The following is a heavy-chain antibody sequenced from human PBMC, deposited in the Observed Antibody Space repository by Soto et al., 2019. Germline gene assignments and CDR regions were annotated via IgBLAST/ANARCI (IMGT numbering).Heavy chain of an antibody. Sequence: GALRLSCVASGFTFSNFAMSWVRQAPGKGLEWVSGFSGSGGSTDYADSVKGRFTISRDNSKNTLYLQMNSLRAEDTAVYYCAKLYDSSYFDYWGQGTLVTVSS. J-gene: IGHJ4*02. V-gene: IGHV3-23*01. CDR1: GFTFSNFA. D-gene: IGHD3-22*01. CDR3: AKLYDSSYFDY. CDR2: FSGSGGST.